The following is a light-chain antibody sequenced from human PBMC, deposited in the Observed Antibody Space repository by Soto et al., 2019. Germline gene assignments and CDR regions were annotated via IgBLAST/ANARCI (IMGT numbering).Light chain of an antibody. J-gene: IGLJ1*01. CDR1: SSDVGGYTY. Sequence: QSVLTQPASVSGSPGQSITISCAGTSSDVGGYTYVSWYQQHPGKAPKLMIYDVSNRPSGVSNRFSGSKSGNTASLTISGLQAEDEADYYCTSYTSSNTPYVFGGGTKVTVL. CDR3: TSYTSSNTPYV. CDR2: DVS. V-gene: IGLV2-14*01.